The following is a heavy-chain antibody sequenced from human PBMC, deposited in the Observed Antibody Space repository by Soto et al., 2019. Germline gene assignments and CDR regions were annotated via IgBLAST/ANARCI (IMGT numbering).Heavy chain of an antibody. V-gene: IGHV4-39*01. CDR2: IYYSGST. J-gene: IGHJ5*02. Sequence: SETLSLTCTVSGGSISSSSYYWGWIRQPPGKGLEWIGSIYYSGSTYYNPSLKSRVTISVDTSKNQFSLKLSSVTAADTAVYYCARGRTTVTQIRGWFDPWGQGTPVTVS. CDR3: ARGRTTVTQIRGWFDP. D-gene: IGHD4-17*01. CDR1: GGSISSSSYY.